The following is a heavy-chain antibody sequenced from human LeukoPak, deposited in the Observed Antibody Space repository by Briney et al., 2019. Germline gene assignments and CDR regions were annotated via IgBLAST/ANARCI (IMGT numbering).Heavy chain of an antibody. CDR1: GFTFGNYW. CDR2: IDSDGSST. J-gene: IGHJ3*02. D-gene: IGHD5-18*01. Sequence: GWSLRLSCPASGFTFGNYWMHWLRQAPGKALEWISRIDSDGSSTVDADSVKGRFTTSRDNAKNTVYLQMNGLRAEDTAVYYCARVFITFREYSYERGGRHDAFDIWGQGTMVTVSS. CDR3: ARVFITFREYSYERGGRHDAFDI. V-gene: IGHV3-74*01.